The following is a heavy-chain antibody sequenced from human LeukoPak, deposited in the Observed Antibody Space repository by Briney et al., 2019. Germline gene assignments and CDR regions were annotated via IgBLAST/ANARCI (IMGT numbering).Heavy chain of an antibody. Sequence: GGSLRLSCAASGFTFSNFAMSWVRQAPGKGLEWVANIKQDGSEKYYVDSVKGRFTISRDNAKNSLYLQMNSLRAEDTAVYYCARVSSGWYAGFDYWGQGTLVTVSS. CDR3: ARVSSGWYAGFDY. V-gene: IGHV3-7*01. J-gene: IGHJ4*02. D-gene: IGHD6-19*01. CDR2: IKQDGSEK. CDR1: GFTFSNFA.